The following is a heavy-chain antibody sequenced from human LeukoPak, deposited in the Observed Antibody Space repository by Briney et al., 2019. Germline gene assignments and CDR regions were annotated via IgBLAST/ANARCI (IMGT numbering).Heavy chain of an antibody. D-gene: IGHD4-17*01. CDR2: IYSGGST. CDR3: AGNSDLNDYGDYGEY. Sequence: PGGSLRLSCAASGFTVSSNYMSWVRQAPGKGLEWVSVIYSGGSTYYADSVKGRFTISRDNSKNTLYLQMGSLRAEDMAVYYCAGNSDLNDYGDYGEYWGQGTLVTVSS. CDR1: GFTVSSNY. J-gene: IGHJ4*02. V-gene: IGHV3-53*05.